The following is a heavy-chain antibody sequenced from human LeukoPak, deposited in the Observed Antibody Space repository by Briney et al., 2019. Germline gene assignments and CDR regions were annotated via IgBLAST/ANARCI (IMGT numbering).Heavy chain of an antibody. V-gene: IGHV3-48*01. CDR3: ARAYDILTGGDFDY. Sequence: PGGSPRLSCAASGFTFSSYSMNWVRQAPGKGLEWVSYISSSSSTIYYADSVKGRFTISRDNAKNSLYLQMNSLRAEDTAVYYCARAYDILTGGDFDYWGQGTLVTVSS. D-gene: IGHD3-9*01. J-gene: IGHJ4*02. CDR1: GFTFSSYS. CDR2: ISSSSSTI.